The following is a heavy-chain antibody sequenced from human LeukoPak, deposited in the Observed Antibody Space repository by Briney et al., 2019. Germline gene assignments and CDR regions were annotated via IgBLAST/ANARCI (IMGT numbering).Heavy chain of an antibody. V-gene: IGHV1-2*02. CDR1: GDTFTGYY. CDR2: INPNSGGT. CDR3: ASTPGYSSGWYEDYFHY. J-gene: IGHJ4*02. D-gene: IGHD6-19*01. Sequence: ASVKVSCKASGDTFTGYYMHWVRQAPGQGLEWMGWINPNSGGTNYAQKFRGRVTMTRDTSISTAYMELSRLRSDDTAVYYCASTPGYSSGWYEDYFHYWGQGTLVTVSS.